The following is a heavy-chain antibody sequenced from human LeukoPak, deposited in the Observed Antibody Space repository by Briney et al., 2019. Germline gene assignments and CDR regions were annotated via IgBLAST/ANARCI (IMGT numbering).Heavy chain of an antibody. CDR2: IYTSGST. D-gene: IGHD3-22*01. J-gene: IGHJ6*03. V-gene: IGHV4-4*07. CDR3: ARDYYDSSGFYYYYMDV. Sequence: SETLSLTCTVSGGSISSYYWSWIRQPAGKGLEWIGRIYTSGSTNYNPSLKSRVTMSVDTSKNQFSLKLSSVTAADTAVYYCARDYYDSSGFYYYYMDVWGKGTTVTISS. CDR1: GGSISSYY.